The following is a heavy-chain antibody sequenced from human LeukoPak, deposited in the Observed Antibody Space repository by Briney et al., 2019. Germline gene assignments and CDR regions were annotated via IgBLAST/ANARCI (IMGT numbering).Heavy chain of an antibody. Sequence: GGSLRLSCAASEFTFSTYEMNWVRQAPGKGLEWVSYISRSGTAIDYADSVKGRFTISRDNAKNSLYLQMNSLTVEDTAVYYCARGGVRGVLLPVDYWGQGTLVTVSS. CDR1: EFTFSTYE. CDR2: ISRSGTAI. J-gene: IGHJ4*02. CDR3: ARGGVRGVLLPVDY. D-gene: IGHD3-10*01. V-gene: IGHV3-48*03.